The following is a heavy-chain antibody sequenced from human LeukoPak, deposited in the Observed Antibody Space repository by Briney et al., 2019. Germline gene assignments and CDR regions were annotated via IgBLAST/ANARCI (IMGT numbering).Heavy chain of an antibody. Sequence: GSLRLSCAASGFTLSRYSVNWVRQAPGKGLEWVACTNTFTGEVFYADSVKGRFTISRDNSKNTLDLQMNSLRAEDTAVYYCAKARSGWSDFDSWGQGTLVTVSS. CDR1: GFTLSRYS. J-gene: IGHJ4*02. V-gene: IGHV3-21*04. CDR3: AKARSGWSDFDS. CDR2: TNTFTGEV. D-gene: IGHD6-19*01.